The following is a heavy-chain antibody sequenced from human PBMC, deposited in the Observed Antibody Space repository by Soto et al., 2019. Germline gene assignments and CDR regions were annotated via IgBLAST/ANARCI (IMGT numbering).Heavy chain of an antibody. D-gene: IGHD4-17*01. V-gene: IGHV1-8*01. Sequence: QVQLVQSGAEVKKPGASVKVSCKASGYTFTSYDINWVRQATGQGLEWMGWMNPNSGNTGYAQKFQGRVTMTRNTSISTAYMELSSLRSEDTAVYYCARSLTAVTTNWFDPWGQGTLVTVSS. J-gene: IGHJ5*02. CDR1: GYTFTSYD. CDR3: ARSLTAVTTNWFDP. CDR2: MNPNSGNT.